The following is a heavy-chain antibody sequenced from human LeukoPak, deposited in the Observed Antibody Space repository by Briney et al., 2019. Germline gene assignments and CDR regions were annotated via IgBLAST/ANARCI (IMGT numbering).Heavy chain of an antibody. CDR2: ISGSGGST. V-gene: IGHV3-23*01. D-gene: IGHD1-26*01. CDR1: GFTFSSYA. Sequence: GGSLRLSCAASGFTFSSYAMSWVRQAPGKGLEWVSAISGSGGSTYYADSVEGRFTISRDNSKNTLYLQMNSLRAEDTAVYYCANTRSGSYYYFDYWGQGTLVTVSS. CDR3: ANTRSGSYYYFDY. J-gene: IGHJ4*02.